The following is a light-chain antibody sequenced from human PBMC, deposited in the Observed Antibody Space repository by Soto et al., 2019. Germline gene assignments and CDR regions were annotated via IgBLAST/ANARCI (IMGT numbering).Light chain of an antibody. V-gene: IGLV2-14*01. J-gene: IGLJ1*01. Sequence: QSVLTQPASVSGSPGQWITISCTGTSSDVGGYNHVSWYQIHPGKAPKLIIYEVTSRPSGVSYRFSGSKSGNSASLTISGLQAEDEADYYCSSYASSSSYVFGGGSKVTVL. CDR3: SSYASSSSYV. CDR2: EVT. CDR1: SSDVGGYNH.